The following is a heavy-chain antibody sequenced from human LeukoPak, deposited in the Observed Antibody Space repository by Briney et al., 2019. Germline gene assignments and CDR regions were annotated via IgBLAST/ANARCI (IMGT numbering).Heavy chain of an antibody. D-gene: IGHD3-10*01. V-gene: IGHV4-39*01. Sequence: PSETLSLTCTVSGGSISSSSYYWGWIRQPPGKGLEWIGSIYYSGSTYYNPSLKSRVTISVDTSKNQFSLKLSSVTAADTAVYYCARHGFRTMVRGVINPRGAFDIWGQGTMVTVSS. CDR3: ARHGFRTMVRGVINPRGAFDI. J-gene: IGHJ3*02. CDR2: IYYSGST. CDR1: GGSISSSSYY.